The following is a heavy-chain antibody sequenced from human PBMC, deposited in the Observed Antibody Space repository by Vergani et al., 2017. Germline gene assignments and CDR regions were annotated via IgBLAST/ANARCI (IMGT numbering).Heavy chain of an antibody. CDR2: IWYDGSNK. V-gene: IGHV3-33*01. CDR1: GFTFSSYG. CDR3: ARDGKRQQLVRFSFDI. Sequence: QVQLVESGGGVVQPGRSLSLSCAASGFTFSSYGMHWVRQAPGKGLEWVAVIWYDGSNKYYADSVKGRFTISRDNSKNTLYLQMNSLRAEDTAVYYCARDGKRQQLVRFSFDIWGQGTMVTVSS. D-gene: IGHD6-13*01. J-gene: IGHJ3*02.